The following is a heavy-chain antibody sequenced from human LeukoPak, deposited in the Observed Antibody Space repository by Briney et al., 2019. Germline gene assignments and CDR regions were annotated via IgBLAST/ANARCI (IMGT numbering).Heavy chain of an antibody. CDR3: ARHRVGIYSRNHAFDI. J-gene: IGHJ3*02. D-gene: IGHD2-21*01. V-gene: IGHV5-51*01. CDR2: IYPGGSDT. CDR1: GYTFSSNW. Sequence: GESLKISCKASGYTFSSNWIGWVRQMPGKGLELMGIIYPGGSDTRYSPSFQGQVTISVDKSISTAYLQWSSLKASVTAKYYCARHRVGIYSRNHAFDIWGQGTMVTVSS.